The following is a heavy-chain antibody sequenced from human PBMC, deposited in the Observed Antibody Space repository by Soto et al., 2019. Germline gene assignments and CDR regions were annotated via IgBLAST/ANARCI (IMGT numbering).Heavy chain of an antibody. D-gene: IGHD2-2*02. CDR3: ARALPAAIIYYYYGMDV. CDR2: ISAYNGNT. J-gene: IGHJ6*02. Sequence: ASVKVSCKASGYTFTSYYMHWVRQAPGQGLEWMGLISAYNGNTNYAQKLQGRVTMTTDTSTSTAYMELRSLRSDDTAVYYCARALPAAIIYYYYGMDVWGQGTTVTVSS. V-gene: IGHV1-18*04. CDR1: GYTFTSYY.